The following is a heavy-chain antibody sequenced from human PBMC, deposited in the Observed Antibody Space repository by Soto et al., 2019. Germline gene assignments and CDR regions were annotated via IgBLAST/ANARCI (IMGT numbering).Heavy chain of an antibody. CDR1: GGSMSSGAYY. D-gene: IGHD2-15*01. CDR3: ASYYSGDLDH. CDR2: IYHTGNT. V-gene: IGHV4-31*03. J-gene: IGHJ4*02. Sequence: PSETLSLTCSVSGGSMSSGAYYWNWIRQHPVKGLEWIAYIYHTGNTYYNPSLRSRTTISVDTSENQFSLKLTSVTDEDTPVYYCASYYSGDLDHWGQVTLVTV.